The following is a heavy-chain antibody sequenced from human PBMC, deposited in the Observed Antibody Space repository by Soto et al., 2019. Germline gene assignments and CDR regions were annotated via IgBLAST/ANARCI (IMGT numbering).Heavy chain of an antibody. CDR2: INSDGSST. V-gene: IGHV3-74*01. D-gene: IGHD1-26*01. CDR3: AIEKVGPTSIHVFDI. Sequence: PGGSLRVSCAASGFTFSSYWMHWVRQAPGKGLVWVSRINSDGSSTNYADSVKGRFTISRDNAKNSLYLQMNSLRAEDTAVYYCAIEKVGPTSIHVFDIWGPGTMVTVSS. J-gene: IGHJ3*02. CDR1: GFTFSSYW.